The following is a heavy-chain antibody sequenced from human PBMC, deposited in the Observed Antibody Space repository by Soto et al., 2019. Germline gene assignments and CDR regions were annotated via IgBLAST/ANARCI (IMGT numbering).Heavy chain of an antibody. V-gene: IGHV1-24*01. D-gene: IGHD3-9*01. CDR1: GYTLTELS. J-gene: IGHJ3*02. Sequence: ASVKVSCKVSGYTLTELSMHWVRQAPGKGLEWMGGFDPEDGETIYAQKFQGRVTMTEDTSTDTAYMELSSLRSEDTAVYYCATYSKYYDILTGYSGLDAFDIWGQGTMVTVSS. CDR2: FDPEDGET. CDR3: ATYSKYYDILTGYSGLDAFDI.